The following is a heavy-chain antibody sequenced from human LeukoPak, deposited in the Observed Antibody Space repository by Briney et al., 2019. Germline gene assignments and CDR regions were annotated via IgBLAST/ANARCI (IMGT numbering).Heavy chain of an antibody. V-gene: IGHV1-18*04. J-gene: IGHJ6*02. D-gene: IGHD2-21*02. CDR1: GYTFTGYY. CDR3: ARDSPMTHLYPSDSHPFYFNGMDV. Sequence: ASVKVSCTASGYTFTGYYMHWVRQAPGQGLEWMGWISAYDGNKNYAKKFQDRVIMTTDAPTNTGYLEVRSLTYDDTAVYYCARDSPMTHLYPSDSHPFYFNGMDVWGHGTMVTVSS. CDR2: ISAYDGNK.